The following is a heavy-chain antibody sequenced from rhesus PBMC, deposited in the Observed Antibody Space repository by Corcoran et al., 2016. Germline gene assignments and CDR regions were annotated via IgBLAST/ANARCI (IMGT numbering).Heavy chain of an antibody. J-gene: IGHJ4*01. D-gene: IGHD3-16*01. CDR2: ISRDGGST. V-gene: IGHV3-178*01. Sequence: EVQLVESGGGLAEPGGSLRLSCAASGFSFSDYYMDWVRQAPGKGREGVSRISRDGGSTWYADSVKGRVTISRENAKNTLYFQMNSLRAEDTAVYYCARDSDYYSRSYYHYWGQGVLVTVSS. CDR1: GFSFSDYY. CDR3: ARDSDYYSRSYYHY.